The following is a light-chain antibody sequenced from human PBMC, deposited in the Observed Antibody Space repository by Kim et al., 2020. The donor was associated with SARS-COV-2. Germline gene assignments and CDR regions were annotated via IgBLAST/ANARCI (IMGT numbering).Light chain of an antibody. Sequence: SYELTQPPSVSVAPGKTARITCGGNNIGSKSVHWYQQKPGQAPVLVIYYDSDRPSGIPERFSGSNSGNTATLTISRVEAGDEADSYCQVWDSSSVFG. CDR3: QVWDSSSV. V-gene: IGLV3-21*04. J-gene: IGLJ1*01. CDR1: NIGSKS. CDR2: YDS.